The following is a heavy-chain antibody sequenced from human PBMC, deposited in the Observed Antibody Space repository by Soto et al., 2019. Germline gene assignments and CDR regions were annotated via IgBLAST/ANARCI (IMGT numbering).Heavy chain of an antibody. V-gene: IGHV6-1*01. Sequence: SQTLSLTCVISGDSVSSNSAAWNWIRQSPSRGLEWLGRTYYRSKWYNDYAVSVKSRITINPDTSKNQFSLQLNSVTPEDTAVYYCARDNDIVVVPAAIGYGMDVWGQGTRVTVSS. CDR1: GDSVSSNSAA. CDR2: TYYRSKWYN. D-gene: IGHD2-2*01. CDR3: ARDNDIVVVPAAIGYGMDV. J-gene: IGHJ6*02.